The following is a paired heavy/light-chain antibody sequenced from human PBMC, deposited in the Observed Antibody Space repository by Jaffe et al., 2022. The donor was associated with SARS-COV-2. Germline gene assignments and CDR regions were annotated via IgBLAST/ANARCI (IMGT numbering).Heavy chain of an antibody. Sequence: QVQLVQSGAEVKKPGASVKVSCKASGYTFFSYAMHWVRQAPGQRLEWMGWINAGNGNTEYSQMFQGRVTITRDTSASTAYMELSSLRSEDTAVYYCAREVGSGSLDYWGQGTLVTVSS. V-gene: IGHV1-3*01. CDR2: INAGNGNT. CDR3: AREVGSGSLDY. J-gene: IGHJ4*02. D-gene: IGHD6-19*01. CDR1: GYTFFSYA.
Light chain of an antibody. Sequence: DIQMTQSPSSLSASVGDRVTITCRASQSISNYLNWYQQKPGKAPKLLINAASSLESGVPSRFSGSGSGTDFTLIISSLQPEDFATYHCQQSYSTLFTFGPGTKVDI. V-gene: IGKV1-39*01. CDR2: AAS. J-gene: IGKJ3*01. CDR3: QQSYSTLFT. CDR1: QSISNY.